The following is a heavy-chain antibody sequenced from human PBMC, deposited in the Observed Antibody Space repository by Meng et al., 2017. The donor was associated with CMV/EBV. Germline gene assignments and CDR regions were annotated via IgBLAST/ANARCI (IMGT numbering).Heavy chain of an antibody. Sequence: ASVKVSCKVSGYTLTELSMHWVRQAPGKGLEWMGGFDPEDGETIYAQKFQGRVTMTEDTSTDTAYMELSSLRSEDTAVYYCARAYCGGDCSRMDVWGQGTTVTVSS. CDR1: GYTLTELS. CDR2: FDPEDGET. CDR3: ARAYCGGDCSRMDV. J-gene: IGHJ6*02. V-gene: IGHV1-24*01. D-gene: IGHD2-21*01.